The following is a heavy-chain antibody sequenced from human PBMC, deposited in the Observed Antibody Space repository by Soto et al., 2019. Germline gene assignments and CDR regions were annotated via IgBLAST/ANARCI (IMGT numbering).Heavy chain of an antibody. CDR2: ISWNSGSI. Sequence: EVQLVESGGGLVQPGRSLRLSCAASGFTFDDYAMHWVRQAPGKGLEWVSGISWNSGSIGYADSVKGRFTISRDNAKNSLYLQMNSLRAEDTALYYCAKGIASIAAAGIDYWGQGTLVIVSS. J-gene: IGHJ4*02. CDR3: AKGIASIAAAGIDY. V-gene: IGHV3-9*01. CDR1: GFTFDDYA. D-gene: IGHD6-13*01.